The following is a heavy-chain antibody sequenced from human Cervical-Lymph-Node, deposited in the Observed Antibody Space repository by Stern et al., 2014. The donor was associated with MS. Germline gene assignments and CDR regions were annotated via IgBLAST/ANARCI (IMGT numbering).Heavy chain of an antibody. D-gene: IGHD4-17*01. CDR3: AKALDYGEMA. V-gene: IGHV3-30*18. Sequence: QVQLVQSGGGVVQPGRSLRLSCAASGFTFTSYGMHWVRQAPGKGLEWVAVISSDGSDQFYTDSVKGRFTISRDISKNTLYLQMNSLRAEDTAMYYCAKALDYGEMAWGQGTLVTVSS. CDR1: GFTFTSYG. CDR2: ISSDGSDQ. J-gene: IGHJ4*02.